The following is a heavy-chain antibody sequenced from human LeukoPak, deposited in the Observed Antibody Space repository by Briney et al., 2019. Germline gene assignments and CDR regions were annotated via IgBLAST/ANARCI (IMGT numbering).Heavy chain of an antibody. J-gene: IGHJ4*02. CDR1: GFTFSSYA. D-gene: IGHD3-22*01. CDR2: ISGSGSST. CDR3: AKSGSYCYDSSAYYGY. Sequence: PGGSLRLSCAASGFTFSSYAMSWVRQVPGKGLEWVSAISGSGSSTYYADSVKGRFTISRDNSKNTLYLKMNSLRAEDTAVYYCAKSGSYCYDSSAYYGYWGQGTLATVSS. V-gene: IGHV3-23*01.